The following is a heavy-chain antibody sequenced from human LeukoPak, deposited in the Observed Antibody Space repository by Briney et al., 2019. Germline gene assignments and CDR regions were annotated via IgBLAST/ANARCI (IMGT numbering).Heavy chain of an antibody. Sequence: ASVKVSCKASGYTFTSYAMNWVRQAPGQGLEWMGWINTNTGNPTYAQGFTGRFVFSLDTSVSTAYLQISRLKAEGTAVYYCARRTAGQRLGAFDIWGQGTMVTVSS. V-gene: IGHV7-4-1*02. CDR3: ARRTAGQRLGAFDI. D-gene: IGHD6-13*01. CDR2: INTNTGNP. CDR1: GYTFTSYA. J-gene: IGHJ3*02.